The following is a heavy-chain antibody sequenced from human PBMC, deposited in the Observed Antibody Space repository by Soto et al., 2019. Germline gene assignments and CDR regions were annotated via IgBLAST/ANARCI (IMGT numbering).Heavy chain of an antibody. CDR1: GDSISSYY. CDR2: LYYGRSA. D-gene: IGHD1-26*01. CDR3: ARQRHTGSIHYYFDY. V-gene: IGHV4-59*01. J-gene: IGHJ4*02. Sequence: PSETLSLTCAVSGDSISSYYCMWIRQPPGKGLESIGYLYYGRSANYNPSLKSRVTLSVDTSTNQCSLTLSSMTAADTAVYYCARQRHTGSIHYYFDYWGQGTLVTVSS.